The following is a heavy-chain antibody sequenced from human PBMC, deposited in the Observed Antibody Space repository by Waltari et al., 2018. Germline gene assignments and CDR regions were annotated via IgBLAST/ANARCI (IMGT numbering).Heavy chain of an antibody. CDR1: GYTFTSYA. D-gene: IGHD2-2*01. V-gene: IGHV7-4-1*02. CDR2: VNTYTGNP. CDR3: AGDRASKRDDY. J-gene: IGHJ4*02. Sequence: VQLVQSGSELKKPGASVKVSCKASGYTFTSYAMNWVRQAPGQGHEWMGCVNTYTGNPTYAQGFTGRFVFTLDASVSTAYLQISSLEAEDTTVYYCAGDRASKRDDYWGQGTLVTVSS.